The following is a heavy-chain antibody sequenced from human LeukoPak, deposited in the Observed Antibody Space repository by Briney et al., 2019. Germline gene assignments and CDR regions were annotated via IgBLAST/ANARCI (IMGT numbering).Heavy chain of an antibody. CDR2: ISSSSNYI. Sequence: GGSLRLSCAASGFTFKTYSMNWVRQAPGKGLEWVSRISSSSNYIDHADSVKGRFTISRDNSKNTLYLQMNTLRAEDTGVYYCARDRGSGDSFDLWGQGAMVTVSS. CDR1: GFTFKTYS. D-gene: IGHD6-19*01. CDR3: ARDRGSGDSFDL. J-gene: IGHJ3*01. V-gene: IGHV3-21*04.